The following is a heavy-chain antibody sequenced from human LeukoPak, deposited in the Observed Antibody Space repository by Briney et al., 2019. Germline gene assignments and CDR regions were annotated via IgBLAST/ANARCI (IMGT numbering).Heavy chain of an antibody. Sequence: PGGSLRLSCAASGFTFSSYGMSWVRQAPGEGLEWVSAITGNGANTFYADSVKGRFTISRDNSKNTMYLQMNSLRAEDTALYYCARDRSGSYPNWFDPWGQGTLVTVSS. J-gene: IGHJ5*02. CDR3: ARDRSGSYPNWFDP. D-gene: IGHD3-10*01. CDR1: GFTFSSYG. CDR2: ITGNGANT. V-gene: IGHV3-23*01.